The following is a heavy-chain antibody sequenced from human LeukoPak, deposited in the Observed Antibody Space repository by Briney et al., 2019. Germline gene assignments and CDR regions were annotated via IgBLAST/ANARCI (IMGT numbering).Heavy chain of an antibody. J-gene: IGHJ3*02. V-gene: IGHV3-23*01. Sequence: PGGSLRLSCAASGFTFSSYAMSWVRQAPGKGLEWVSAISGSGGSTYYADSVKGRFTISRDNSKNTLYLQMNSLRAEDTAVYYCAKDSEETFGVPGGDAFDIWGQGTMVTVSS. CDR1: GFTFSSYA. D-gene: IGHD3-10*01. CDR2: ISGSGGST. CDR3: AKDSEETFGVPGGDAFDI.